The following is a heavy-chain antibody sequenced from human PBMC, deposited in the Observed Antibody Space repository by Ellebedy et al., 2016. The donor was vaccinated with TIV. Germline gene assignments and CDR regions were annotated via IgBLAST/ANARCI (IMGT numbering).Heavy chain of an antibody. D-gene: IGHD6-19*01. CDR3: VKDRVGQWLATFYFDY. CDR1: GFTFDDYA. CDR2: ISWNSGSI. Sequence: SLKISCAGSGFTFDDYAMHWVRPAPGKGLEWVSGISWNSGSIGYADSVKGRFTIYRDNAKNSLHLQMNSLRAEDTALYYCVKDRVGQWLATFYFDYWGQGTLVTVSS. V-gene: IGHV3-9*01. J-gene: IGHJ4*02.